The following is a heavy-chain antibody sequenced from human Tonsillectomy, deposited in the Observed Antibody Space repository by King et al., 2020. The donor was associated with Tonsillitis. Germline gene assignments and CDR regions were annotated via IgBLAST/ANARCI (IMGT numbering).Heavy chain of an antibody. CDR1: GFTFSSYG. CDR2: MSHNGRNK. V-gene: IGHV3-33*05. J-gene: IGHJ6*02. D-gene: IGHD2/OR15-2a*01. Sequence: VQLVESGGGVVQPGGSLRLSCSVSGFTFSSYGIHWVRQAPGKGPEWVTVMSHNGRNKYYRDSVKGRFTIYRDNSMSTVYLQMNILRVEDTAIYFCARSHREYYGMDVWGQGASVTVSS. CDR3: ARSHREYYGMDV.